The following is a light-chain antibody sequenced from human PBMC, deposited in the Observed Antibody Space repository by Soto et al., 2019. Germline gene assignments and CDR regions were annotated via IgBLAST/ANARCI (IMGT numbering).Light chain of an antibody. CDR3: AAWDDSLSGVV. J-gene: IGLJ2*01. V-gene: IGLV1-47*01. CDR2: RNN. CDR1: SSNIGSNY. Sequence: QSVLTQPPSASGTPGQRVTISCSGSSSNIGSNYVYWYQRLPGTAPKLLINRNNQRPSGVPDRFSGSKSGTSASLAISGLRSEDEADYYCAAWDDSLSGVVFGGGTKLTVL.